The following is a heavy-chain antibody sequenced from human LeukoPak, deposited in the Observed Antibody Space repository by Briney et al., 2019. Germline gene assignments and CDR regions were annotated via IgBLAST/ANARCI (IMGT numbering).Heavy chain of an antibody. V-gene: IGHV3-7*05. CDR3: VSTATFDH. D-gene: IGHD5/OR15-5a*01. CDR2: IKQDGSDK. Sequence: GGSLRLSCVASGFTFNNYWMSWVRQAPGKGLEWVASIKQDGSDKYYVDSVRGRFTISRDNARNSLFLQMNSLRAEDTAVYYCVSTATFDHWGQGTLVTVSS. J-gene: IGHJ4*02. CDR1: GFTFNNYW.